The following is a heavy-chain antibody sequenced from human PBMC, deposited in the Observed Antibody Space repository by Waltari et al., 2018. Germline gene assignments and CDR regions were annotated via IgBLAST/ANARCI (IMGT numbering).Heavy chain of an antibody. D-gene: IGHD3-16*02. Sequence: TSYDINWVRQATGQGLEWMGWMNPNSGNTGYAQKFQGRVTITRNTSISTAYMELSSLRSEDTAVYYCARAPSAHYDYIWGSYRYDAFDIWGQGTMVTVSS. CDR3: ARAPSAHYDYIWGSYRYDAFDI. CDR2: MNPNSGNT. J-gene: IGHJ3*02. V-gene: IGHV1-8*03. CDR1: TSYD.